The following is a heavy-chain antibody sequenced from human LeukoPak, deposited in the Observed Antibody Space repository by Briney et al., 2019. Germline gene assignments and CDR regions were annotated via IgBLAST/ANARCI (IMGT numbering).Heavy chain of an antibody. V-gene: IGHV4-39*01. Sequence: SSETLSLTCTVSGGSISSSSYYWGWIRQPPGKGLEWIERIYYSGSTYYNPSLKSRVTISVDTSKNQFSLKLSSVTAADTAVYYCARPRTVYSSGWSSSYYFDYWGQGTLVTVSS. CDR1: GGSISSSSYY. J-gene: IGHJ4*02. CDR2: IYYSGST. D-gene: IGHD6-19*01. CDR3: ARPRTVYSSGWSSSYYFDY.